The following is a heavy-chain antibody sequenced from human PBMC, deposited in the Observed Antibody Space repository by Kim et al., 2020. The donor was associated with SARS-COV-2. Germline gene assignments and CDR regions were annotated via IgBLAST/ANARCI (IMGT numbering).Heavy chain of an antibody. V-gene: IGHV3-7*03. Sequence: GGSLRLSCAASGFTFSSYWMSWVRQAPGKGLEWVANIKQDGSEKYYVDSVKGRFTISRDNAKNSLYLQMNSLRAEDTAVYYCARREYDFWSGYYLGMDVWGQGTTVTVSS. J-gene: IGHJ6*02. CDR1: GFTFSSYW. CDR2: IKQDGSEK. CDR3: ARREYDFWSGYYLGMDV. D-gene: IGHD3-3*01.